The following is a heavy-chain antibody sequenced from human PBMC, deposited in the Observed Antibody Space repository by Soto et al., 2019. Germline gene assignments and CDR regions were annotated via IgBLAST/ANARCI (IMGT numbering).Heavy chain of an antibody. D-gene: IGHD1-26*01. Sequence: QVQLQESGPGLLKPSGTLSLTCAVSGGSISSSNWWRWVRQPPGKGLEWIGEIYHSGSTNYNPSLKSRVPISVDKSTYQFSLTLSSVTAADTAVYYCARVSGSYSYGMDVWGQGTTVTVSS. CDR1: GGSISSSNW. J-gene: IGHJ6*02. CDR2: IYHSGST. V-gene: IGHV4-4*02. CDR3: ARVSGSYSYGMDV.